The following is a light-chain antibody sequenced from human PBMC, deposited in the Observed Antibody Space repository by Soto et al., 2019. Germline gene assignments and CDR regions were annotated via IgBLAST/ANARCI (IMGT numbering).Light chain of an antibody. CDR3: QQNDSSPFT. J-gene: IGKJ3*01. V-gene: IGKV3-20*01. CDR2: GAS. CDR1: QSVTTNY. Sequence: EIVLTQSPGTLSLSPGQRATLSCRASQSVTTNYLAWYQQKPGQAPRLLIYGASFRAAGIPDRFSGSGSGTDFTLTINTLEPGDFAVYFCQQNDSSPFTFGPGTTVDI.